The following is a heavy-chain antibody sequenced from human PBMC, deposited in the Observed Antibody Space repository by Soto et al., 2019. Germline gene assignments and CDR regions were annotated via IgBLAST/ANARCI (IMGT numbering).Heavy chain of an antibody. J-gene: IGHJ4*02. CDR1: GFTFSSYG. CDR3: AKDPSYKGVRGVIDY. V-gene: IGHV3-30*18. CDR2: ISYDGSNK. D-gene: IGHD3-10*01. Sequence: QVQLVESGGGVVQPGRSLRLSCAASGFTFSSYGMHWVRQAPGKGLEWVAVISYDGSNKYYADSVKGRFTISRDNSKNTLYLQMNSLRAEDTAVYYCAKDPSYKGVRGVIDYWGQGTLVTVSS.